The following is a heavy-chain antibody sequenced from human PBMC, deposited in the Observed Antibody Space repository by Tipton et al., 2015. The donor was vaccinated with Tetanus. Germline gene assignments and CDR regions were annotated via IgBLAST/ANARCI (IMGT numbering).Heavy chain of an antibody. CDR3: ARHLYGYWFDP. CDR1: GASIRDKKYY. Sequence: TLSLTCTVSGASIRDKKYYWGWIRQAPGKGLEWIASIYFEGSTYYSPSLKSRLTIDVDTSQNLFSLKLTSVTAADTAVYFCARHLYGYWFDPWGQGALVTVSS. V-gene: IGHV4-39*02. D-gene: IGHD2/OR15-2a*01. CDR2: IYFEGST. J-gene: IGHJ5*02.